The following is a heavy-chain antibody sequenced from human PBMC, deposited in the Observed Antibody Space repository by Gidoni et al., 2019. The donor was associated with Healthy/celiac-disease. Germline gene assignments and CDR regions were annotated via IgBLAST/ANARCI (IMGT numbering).Heavy chain of an antibody. Sequence: QVQLVQSGAEVKKPGSSVKVSCKASGGTFSSYAISWVRQAPGQGLEWMGRIIPILGIANYAQKFQGRVTITADKSTSTAYMELSSLRSEDTAVYYCARTPFKAPYDSSGYLGYWGQGTLVTVSS. V-gene: IGHV1-69*09. CDR3: ARTPFKAPYDSSGYLGY. CDR1: GGTFSSYA. D-gene: IGHD3-22*01. CDR2: IIPILGIA. J-gene: IGHJ4*02.